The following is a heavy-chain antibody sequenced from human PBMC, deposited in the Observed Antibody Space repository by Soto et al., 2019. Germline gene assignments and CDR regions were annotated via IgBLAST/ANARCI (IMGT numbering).Heavy chain of an antibody. D-gene: IGHD5-12*01. CDR2: IIPVFGRP. CDR3: AREGSGYNF. V-gene: IGHV1-69*13. Sequence: SVKVSCKASGGAFSSFGISWVRQAPGQGLEWMGGIIPVFGRPNYAQRFRGRLTITADESTNTGYMELIDLRSEDTAVYYCAREGSGYNFWGQGTQVTVSS. CDR1: GGAFSSFG. J-gene: IGHJ1*01.